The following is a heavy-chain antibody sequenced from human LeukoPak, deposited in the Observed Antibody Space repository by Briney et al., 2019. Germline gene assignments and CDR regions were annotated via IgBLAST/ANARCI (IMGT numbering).Heavy chain of an antibody. D-gene: IGHD1-7*01. CDR1: GFTFSSYW. CDR2: IKQDGSEK. Sequence: GGSLRLSCAASGFTFSSYWMSWVRQAPGKGLEWVANIKQDGSEKYYVDSVKGRFTISRDNAKNSLYLQMNSLRAEDTAVYYCARDQVELWDNWFDPWGQGTLVTVSS. J-gene: IGHJ5*02. CDR3: ARDQVELWDNWFDP. V-gene: IGHV3-7*03.